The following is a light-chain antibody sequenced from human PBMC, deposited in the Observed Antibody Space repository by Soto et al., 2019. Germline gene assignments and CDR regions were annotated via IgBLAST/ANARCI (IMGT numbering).Light chain of an antibody. CDR1: SNVVGSYNL. CDR2: EVS. Sequence: QSVLTQPASVSGSPGQSITISCTGTSNVVGSYNLVSWYQQHPGKAPKLIIYEVSKRPSGVSNRFSASKSGNTASLAISGLQAEDEADYYCCSHAGSSTYVFGTGTKVTVL. J-gene: IGLJ1*01. CDR3: CSHAGSSTYV. V-gene: IGLV2-23*02.